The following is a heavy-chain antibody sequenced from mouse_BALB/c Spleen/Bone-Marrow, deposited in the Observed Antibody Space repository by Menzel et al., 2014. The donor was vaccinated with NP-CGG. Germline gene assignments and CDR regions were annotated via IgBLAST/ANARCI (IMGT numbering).Heavy chain of an antibody. D-gene: IGHD1-1*01. CDR2: IHYSGST. J-gene: IGHJ2*01. CDR1: GYSITSGYG. Sequence: EVKLQESGPDLVKPSQSLSLTCTVAGYSITSGYGWHWIQQFPGNTLEWMGYIHYSGSTNYNPSLQSRISITRDTSKNQFFLQLNSVTTEDTATYYCVRETTVVADFDYWGQGTTLTVSS. CDR3: VRETTVVADFDY. V-gene: IGHV3-1*02.